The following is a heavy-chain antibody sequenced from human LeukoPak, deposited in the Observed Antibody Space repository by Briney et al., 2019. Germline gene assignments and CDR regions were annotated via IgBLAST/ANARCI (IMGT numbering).Heavy chain of an antibody. D-gene: IGHD6-19*01. Sequence: SETLSLTCAVYGGSFSGYYWSWIRQPPGKGLEWIGEINHSGSTNYNPSLKSRVTISVDTSKNQFSLKLSSVTAADTAVYYCARHGVAVAGFDYWGQGTLVTVSS. CDR2: INHSGST. CDR3: ARHGVAVAGFDY. V-gene: IGHV4-34*01. CDR1: GGSFSGYY. J-gene: IGHJ4*02.